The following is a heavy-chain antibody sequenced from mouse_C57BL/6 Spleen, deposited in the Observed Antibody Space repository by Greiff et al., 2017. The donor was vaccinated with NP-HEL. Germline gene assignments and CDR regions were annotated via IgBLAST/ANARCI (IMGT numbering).Heavy chain of an antibody. CDR1: GYTFTSYW. Sequence: QVQLQQPGAELVKPGASVKLSCKASGYTFTSYWMHWVKQRPGQGLEWIGMIHPNSGSTNYNEKFKSKATLTVDKSSSTAYMQLSSLTSEDSAVYYCARKLRYQLLSGFAYWGQGTLVTVSA. V-gene: IGHV1-64*01. CDR2: IHPNSGST. CDR3: ARKLRYQLLSGFAY. D-gene: IGHD1-1*01. J-gene: IGHJ3*01.